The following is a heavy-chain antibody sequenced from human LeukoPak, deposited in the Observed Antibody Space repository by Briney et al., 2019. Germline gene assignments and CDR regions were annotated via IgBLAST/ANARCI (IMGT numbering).Heavy chain of an antibody. CDR2: IRSKAYGGTT. D-gene: IGHD2-8*01. CDR3: THCTNGVCYTGFDD. V-gene: IGHV3-49*04. J-gene: IGHJ4*02. Sequence: GGSLRLSCTASGFTFGDYAMSWVRQAPGKGLEWVGFIRSKAYGGTTEYAASVKGRFTISRDDSKSIAYLQMNSLKTEDTAVYYCTHCTNGVCYTGFDDWGQETLVTVSS. CDR1: GFTFGDYA.